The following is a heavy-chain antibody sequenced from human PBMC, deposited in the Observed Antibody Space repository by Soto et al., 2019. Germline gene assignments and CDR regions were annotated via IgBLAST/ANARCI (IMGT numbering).Heavy chain of an antibody. CDR3: ARALWQRRPTYYFDY. CDR2: IYDSGST. V-gene: IGHV4-59*01. D-gene: IGHD6-25*01. CDR1: GGSISSSY. J-gene: IGHJ4*02. Sequence: SETLPITCTASGGSISSSYWSWIRQPPGKGLEWIGYIYDSGSTNYNPSLKSRVTISEETSKDQFSLKLSSVTAADTAVYYCARALWQRRPTYYFDYWGQGTLVTVSS.